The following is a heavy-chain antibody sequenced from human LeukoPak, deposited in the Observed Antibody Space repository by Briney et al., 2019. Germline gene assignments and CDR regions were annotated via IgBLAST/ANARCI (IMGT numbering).Heavy chain of an antibody. CDR2: IWSDGGKS. Sequence: GGSLRLSCAASGFTFSAYGMHWVRQAPGKGLELVAVIWSDGGKSYNSDSVKGRFTISRDNSKNTLYLQMNSLRADDTAVYYCATDSIGPATDFDYWGQGTLVTVSS. CDR3: ATDSIGPATDFDY. D-gene: IGHD2-2*01. CDR1: GFTFSAYG. J-gene: IGHJ4*02. V-gene: IGHV3-33*01.